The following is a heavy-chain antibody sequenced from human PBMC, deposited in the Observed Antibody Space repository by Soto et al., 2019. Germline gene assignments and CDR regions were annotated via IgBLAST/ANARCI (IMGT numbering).Heavy chain of an antibody. J-gene: IGHJ4*02. V-gene: IGHV3-23*01. CDR1: GFTFSSYA. D-gene: IGHD3-10*01. Sequence: PGGSLRLSCAASGFTFSSYAMSWVRQAPGKGLEWVSAISGSGGSTYYADSVKGRFTISRDNAKNTLYLQMNSLRAEDTAVYYCATIGGSGSYEDDYWGQGTLVTVSS. CDR3: ATIGGSGSYEDDY. CDR2: ISGSGGST.